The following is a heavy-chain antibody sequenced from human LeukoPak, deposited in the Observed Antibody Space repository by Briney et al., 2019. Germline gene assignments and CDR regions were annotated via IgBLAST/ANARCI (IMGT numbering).Heavy chain of an antibody. J-gene: IGHJ4*02. V-gene: IGHV3-53*01. CDR2: IYSGGST. D-gene: IGHD6-13*01. CDR1: GFTFSSYA. CDR3: ARARWSSSWYDY. Sequence: GGSLRLSCAASGFTFSSYAMSWVRQAPGKGLEWVSVIYSGGSTYYADSVKGRFTISRDNSKNTLYLQMNSLRAEDTAVYYCARARWSSSWYDYWGQGTLVTVSS.